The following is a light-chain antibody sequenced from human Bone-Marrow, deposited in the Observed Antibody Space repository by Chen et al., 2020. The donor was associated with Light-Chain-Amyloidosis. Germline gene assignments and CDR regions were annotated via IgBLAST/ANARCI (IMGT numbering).Light chain of an antibody. J-gene: IGLJ2*01. CDR2: RDT. Sequence: SYELTQPPSVSVSPGQTARITCTGDDLPTKYAYWYQQKPGQAPGLVIHRDTERPSGISERFSGSTSGTTATLTISGVQAEDEADYHCQSADSSGTYEVIFGGGTNLTVL. V-gene: IGLV3-25*03. CDR1: DLPTKY. CDR3: QSADSSGTYEVI.